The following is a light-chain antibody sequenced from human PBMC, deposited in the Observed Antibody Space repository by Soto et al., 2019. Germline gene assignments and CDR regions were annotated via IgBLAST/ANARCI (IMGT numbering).Light chain of an antibody. J-gene: IGKJ5*01. V-gene: IGKV3-11*01. CDR1: QRVRNY. CDR2: DAS. Sequence: DIVFTQTPPTLSLSPGERATLSCRASQRVRNYLAWYQQKPGQAPRLLIYDASTRASGIPVRFSGTGYGKDFTLITISIEPEDCAAYYCQQRSNWAPRTFGRGTRLEI. CDR3: QQRSNWAPRT.